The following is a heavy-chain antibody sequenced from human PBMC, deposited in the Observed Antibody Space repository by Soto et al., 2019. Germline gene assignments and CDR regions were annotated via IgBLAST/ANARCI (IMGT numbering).Heavy chain of an antibody. V-gene: IGHV4-39*01. J-gene: IGHJ6*02. CDR2: TYYSGNT. CDR1: GGSISSRSYY. D-gene: IGHD6-13*01. CDR3: ARQGKYSRSGREYFDYYNGMDV. Sequence: QLQLQESGPGLVKPSETLSLTCTVSGGSISSRSYYWGWIRQPPGKGLEWIGSTYYSGNTYYNPSLRSRVIISVDTSKSQCSLKLSSVTAADTAVYYCARQGKYSRSGREYFDYYNGMDVWGRGTTVTVSS.